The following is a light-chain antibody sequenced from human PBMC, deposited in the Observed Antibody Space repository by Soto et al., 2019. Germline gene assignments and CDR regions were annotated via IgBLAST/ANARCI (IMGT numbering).Light chain of an antibody. V-gene: IGKV1-5*01. CDR1: QSLNNW. J-gene: IGKJ5*01. CDR2: DAS. CDR3: QQYHRASIT. Sequence: DIQMTQSPSTLSGSVGGRVTITCRASQSLNNWLAWYQQRPGKAPKLLIYDASTLERGVPSRFSGTGSGSEFTLTISSLQPDDFATYYCQQYHRASITFGQGTRLEIK.